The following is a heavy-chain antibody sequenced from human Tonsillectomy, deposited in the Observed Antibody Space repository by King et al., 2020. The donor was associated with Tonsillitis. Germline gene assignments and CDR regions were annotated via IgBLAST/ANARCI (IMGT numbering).Heavy chain of an antibody. CDR1: GGSFSGYY. V-gene: IGHV4-34*01. CDR2: INHSGST. J-gene: IGHJ4*02. CDR3: ARGRRYYYDSSAYYFDY. Sequence: VQLQQWGAGLLKPSETLSLTCAVYGGSFSGYYWSWIRQPPGKGLEWIGEINHSGSTNYNPSLKSRVTISVDTSKNQFSLKLSSVTAADTAVYYCARGRRYYYDSSAYYFDYWGQGTLVTVSS. D-gene: IGHD3-22*01.